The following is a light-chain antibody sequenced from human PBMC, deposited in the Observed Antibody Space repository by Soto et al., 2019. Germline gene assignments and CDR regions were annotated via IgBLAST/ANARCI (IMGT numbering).Light chain of an antibody. CDR3: QSYDSSLHVV. CDR2: GNS. Sequence: QSVLTQPHSVSGAPGQRVTISCTGSSSNIGAGYDVHWYQQLPGTAPKLPIYGNSNRPSGVPDRFSGSKSGTPASLAITGLQAEAEADYYCQSYDSSLHVVFGGGTKRTVL. V-gene: IGLV1-40*01. CDR1: SSNIGAGYD. J-gene: IGLJ2*01.